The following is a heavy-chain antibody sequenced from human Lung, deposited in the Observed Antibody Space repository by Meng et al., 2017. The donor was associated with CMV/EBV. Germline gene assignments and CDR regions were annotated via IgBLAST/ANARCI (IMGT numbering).Heavy chain of an antibody. Sequence: ASGYSFATYGISWVRLVPGQGLEWVGWMSSHNGNTNYGEKFQGRVTMTMHTSTNAAHMDLRDLRSDATAVYFCAREVHYYDSHGIDYWGQGTLVTVSS. D-gene: IGHD3-22*01. V-gene: IGHV1-18*01. CDR2: MSSHNGNT. J-gene: IGHJ4*02. CDR1: GYSFATYG. CDR3: AREVHYYDSHGIDY.